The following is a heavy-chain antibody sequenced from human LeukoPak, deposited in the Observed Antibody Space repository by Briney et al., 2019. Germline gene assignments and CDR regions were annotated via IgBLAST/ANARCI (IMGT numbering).Heavy chain of an antibody. V-gene: IGHV3-23*01. Sequence: PGGSLRLSCAASGFTFSSYAMSWVRQAPGKGLEWVSAISGSGGSTYYADSVKGRFTISRDNSKNTLYLQMNSLRAEDTAVYYCASASSARGAFDIWGQGTMVTVSS. D-gene: IGHD3-10*01. J-gene: IGHJ3*02. CDR1: GFTFSSYA. CDR2: ISGSGGST. CDR3: ASASSARGAFDI.